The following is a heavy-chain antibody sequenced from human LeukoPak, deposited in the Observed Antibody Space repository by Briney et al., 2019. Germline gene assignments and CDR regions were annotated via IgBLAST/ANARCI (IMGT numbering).Heavy chain of an antibody. J-gene: IGHJ4*02. V-gene: IGHV1-69*04. CDR1: GGTFSSYT. CDR3: ARDQGYCSSTSCYNFDY. CDR2: IIPILGIA. Sequence: SVKVSCKASGGTFSSYTISWVRQAPGQGLEWMGRIIPILGIANYAQKFRGRVTITADKSTSTAYMELSSLRSEDTAVYYCARDQGYCSSTSCYNFDYWGQGTLVTVSS. D-gene: IGHD2-2*02.